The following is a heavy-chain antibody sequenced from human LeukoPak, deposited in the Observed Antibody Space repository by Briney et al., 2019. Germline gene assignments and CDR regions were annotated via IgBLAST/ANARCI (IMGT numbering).Heavy chain of an antibody. Sequence: QPGGSLRLSCAASGFTFSSYAMSWVRQVPGKGLEWVSGISGSGGSTYYADSVKGRCTISRDNSKNTLSLQMNGLRAEDTALYYCARGKGIAVSSFDYWGQGTLVTVSS. CDR2: ISGSGGST. CDR1: GFTFSSYA. J-gene: IGHJ4*02. V-gene: IGHV3-23*01. CDR3: ARGKGIAVSSFDY. D-gene: IGHD6-19*01.